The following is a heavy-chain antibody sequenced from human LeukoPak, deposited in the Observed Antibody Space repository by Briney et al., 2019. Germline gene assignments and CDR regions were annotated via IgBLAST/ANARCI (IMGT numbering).Heavy chain of an antibody. Sequence: ASVKVSCKASGYTFTGYYMHWVRQAPGQGLEWMGWINPNSGGTNYAQKFQGRVTMTRDTSISTAHMELSRLRSDDTAVYYCARDADLVSAGDFDYWGQGTLVTVSS. D-gene: IGHD6-19*01. CDR3: ARDADLVSAGDFDY. CDR2: INPNSGGT. J-gene: IGHJ4*02. V-gene: IGHV1-2*02. CDR1: GYTFTGYY.